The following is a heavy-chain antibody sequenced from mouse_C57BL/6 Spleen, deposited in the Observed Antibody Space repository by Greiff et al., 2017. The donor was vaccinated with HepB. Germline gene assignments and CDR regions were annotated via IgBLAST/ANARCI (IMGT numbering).Heavy chain of an antibody. D-gene: IGHD1-1*01. V-gene: IGHV1-39*01. CDR3: ARGIGSSYWYFDV. J-gene: IGHJ1*03. Sequence: EVKLQESGPELVKPGASVKISCKASGYSFTDYNMNWVKQSNGKSLEWIGVINPNDGTTSYNQKFKGKATLTVDQSSSTAYMQLNSLTSEDSAVYYCARGIGSSYWYFDVWGTGTTVTVSS. CDR1: GYSFTDYN. CDR2: INPNDGTT.